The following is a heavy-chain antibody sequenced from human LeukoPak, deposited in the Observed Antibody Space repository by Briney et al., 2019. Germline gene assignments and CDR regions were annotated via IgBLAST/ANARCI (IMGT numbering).Heavy chain of an antibody. J-gene: IGHJ4*02. V-gene: IGHV4-39*07. D-gene: IGHD3-16*01. Sequence: QLQLQESGPGLVKPSETLSLTCTVSGGSISSSSYYRGWIRQPPGKGLEWIGSIYYSGSTNYNPSLKSRVTISVDTSKNQFSLKLSSVTAADTAVYYCARGVGGIIDYWGQGTLVTVSS. CDR2: IYYSGST. CDR3: ARGVGGIIDY. CDR1: GGSISSSSYY.